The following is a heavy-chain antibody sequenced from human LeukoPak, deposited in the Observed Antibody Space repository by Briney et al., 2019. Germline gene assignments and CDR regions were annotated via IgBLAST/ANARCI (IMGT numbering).Heavy chain of an antibody. V-gene: IGHV1-8*01. D-gene: IGHD3-3*01. CDR3: ARGLQYYDFWSGYNTRALQAFDY. Sequence: ASVKVSCKASGYTFTSYDINWVRQATGQGLEWMGWMNPNSGNTGYAQKFQGRVTMTRNTSISTAYMELSSLRSEDTAVYYCARGLQYYDFWSGYNTRALQAFDYWGQGTLVTVSS. J-gene: IGHJ4*02. CDR1: GYTFTSYD. CDR2: MNPNSGNT.